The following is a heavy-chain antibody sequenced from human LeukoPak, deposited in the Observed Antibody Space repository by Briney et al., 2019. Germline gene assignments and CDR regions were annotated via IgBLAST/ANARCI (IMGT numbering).Heavy chain of an antibody. Sequence: ASVKVSCKASGNTFTSYDINWVRQATGQGLEWMGWISTYNGDTDYAQKLQGRVTMTTDTSTSTAYMELRSLRSDDTAVYYCAREAVGYYDSSGLGYFDYWGQGTLVTVSS. CDR1: GNTFTSYD. V-gene: IGHV1-18*01. CDR3: AREAVGYYDSSGLGYFDY. J-gene: IGHJ4*02. D-gene: IGHD3-22*01. CDR2: ISTYNGDT.